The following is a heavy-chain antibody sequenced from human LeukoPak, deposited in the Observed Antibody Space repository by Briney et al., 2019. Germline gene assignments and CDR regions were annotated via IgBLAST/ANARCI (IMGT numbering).Heavy chain of an antibody. D-gene: IGHD6-13*01. CDR1: GGSISSYY. Sequence: SETLSLTCTVSGGSISSYYWSWIRQPPGKGLEWIGYIYSSGSTNYNPSLKSRVTISVDTSKNQFSLKLSSVTAADTALYFCARSYSSSWYFDHLGRGTLVTVSS. CDR3: ARSYSSSWYFDH. V-gene: IGHV4-59*01. J-gene: IGHJ4*02. CDR2: IYSSGST.